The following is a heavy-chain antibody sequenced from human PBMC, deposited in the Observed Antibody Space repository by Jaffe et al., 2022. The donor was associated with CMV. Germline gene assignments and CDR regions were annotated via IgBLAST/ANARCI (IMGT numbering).Heavy chain of an antibody. CDR1: GGSISSYY. V-gene: IGHV4-59*01. D-gene: IGHD6-19*01. CDR2: IYYSGST. Sequence: QVQLQESGPGLVKPSETLSLTCTVSGGSISSYYWSWIRQPPGKGLEWIGYIYYSGSTNYNPSLKSRVTISVDTSKNQFSLKLSSVTAADTAVYYCARVYARKAVAPSRGWFDPWGQGTLVTVSS. CDR3: ARVYARKAVAPSRGWFDP. J-gene: IGHJ5*02.